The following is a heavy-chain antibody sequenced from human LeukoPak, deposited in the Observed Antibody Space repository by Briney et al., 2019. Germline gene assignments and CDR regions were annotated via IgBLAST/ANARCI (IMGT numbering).Heavy chain of an antibody. CDR2: ININGNT. D-gene: IGHD2-2*01. CDR1: GVSISPYH. CDR3: ARDLTVIIPTALDWFDP. J-gene: IGHJ5*02. V-gene: IGHV4-4*07. Sequence: SETLSLTCVVSGVSISPYHWSWIRQPAGKGLGWIGRININGNTNYNPTLKSRVTMSIETSKNQFSLKLSCVTAADTAVYYCARDLTVIIPTALDWFDPWGQGTLVTVSS.